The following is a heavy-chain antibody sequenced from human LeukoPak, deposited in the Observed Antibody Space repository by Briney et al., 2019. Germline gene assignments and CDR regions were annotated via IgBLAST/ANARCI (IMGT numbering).Heavy chain of an antibody. CDR1: GFTVSGKY. V-gene: IGHV3-66*01. CDR2: LYSGGGT. CDR3: AREGITMVRGVGGGFDP. D-gene: IGHD3-10*01. J-gene: IGHJ5*02. Sequence: GGSLRLSCAASGFTVSGKYLTWVRQAPGKGLEWVSILYSGGGTYYPDSVKGRFTIFRDNSKNTLYLQMNSLRAEDTAVYYCAREGITMVRGVGGGFDPWGQGTLVTVSS.